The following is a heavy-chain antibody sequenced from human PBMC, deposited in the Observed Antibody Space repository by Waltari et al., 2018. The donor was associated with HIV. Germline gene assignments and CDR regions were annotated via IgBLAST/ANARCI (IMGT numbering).Heavy chain of an antibody. CDR2: INYSGST. D-gene: IGHD1-26*01. J-gene: IGHJ4*02. CDR3: ARDNSGSNDY. V-gene: IGHV4-59*01. Sequence: QVQLQESGPGLVKPSETLSLTCTVSGGSISSYYWSWIRQPPGKGLEWIGYINYSGSTNYTPSLKSRLTISLDTSKNQFSLKLSSVTAADTAFYYCARDNSGSNDYWGQGTLVTVSS. CDR1: GGSISSYY.